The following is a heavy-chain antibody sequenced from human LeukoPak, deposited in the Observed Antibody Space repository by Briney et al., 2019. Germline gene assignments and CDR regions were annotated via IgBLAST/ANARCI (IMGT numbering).Heavy chain of an antibody. V-gene: IGHV3-21*01. D-gene: IGHD6-19*01. CDR2: ITSSSNFI. CDR1: GFTFSTYS. CDR3: ARDKTSNTVAGGPADY. J-gene: IGHJ4*02. Sequence: GGSLRLSCAASGFTFSTYSMNWVRQAPGKGLEWVSSITSSSNFIYYTDSVKGRFTISRDNAKNSLYLQMNSLGAEDTAVYYCARDKTSNTVAGGPADYWGQGTLVTVSS.